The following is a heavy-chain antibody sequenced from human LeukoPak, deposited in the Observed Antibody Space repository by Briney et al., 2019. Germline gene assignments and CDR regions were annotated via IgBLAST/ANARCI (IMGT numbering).Heavy chain of an antibody. V-gene: IGHV4-30-2*01. CDR1: GGSLTSGAYY. Sequence: SETLSLTCTVSGGSLTSGAYYWNWIRQPPGKGLEWIGYISHRGSTYYSPSLRSRVSISLETSNNQFSLSLTSVTAADTAVYYCARQARITIFGVVIGQGAFDIWGQGTMVTVSS. CDR3: ARQARITIFGVVIGQGAFDI. D-gene: IGHD3-3*01. J-gene: IGHJ3*02. CDR2: ISHRGST.